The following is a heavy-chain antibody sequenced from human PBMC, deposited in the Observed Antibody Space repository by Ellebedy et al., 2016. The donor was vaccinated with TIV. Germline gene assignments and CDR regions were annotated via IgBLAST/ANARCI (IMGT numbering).Heavy chain of an antibody. CDR1: GFTFSDFS. CDR2: ISFDGSNK. J-gene: IGHJ4*02. V-gene: IGHV3-30*04. CDR3: ARGETYYSDDNNYGFEY. D-gene: IGHD3-22*01. Sequence: GGSLRLSXAASGFTFSDFSVHWVRQAPGEGLEWLALISFDGSNKYYAESVKGRFTISRDNSKNTLYLQVDSLGVDDMAVYFCARGETYYSDDNNYGFEYWGQGTLVAVSS.